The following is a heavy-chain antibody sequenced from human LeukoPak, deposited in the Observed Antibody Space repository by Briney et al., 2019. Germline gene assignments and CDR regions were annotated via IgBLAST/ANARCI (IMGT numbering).Heavy chain of an antibody. Sequence: SQTLSLTCAISGDSVSSNSAAWNWIRQSPSRGLEWLGRTYYRSKWYNDYAVSVKSRITINPDTSKSQFSLQLNSVTPEDTAVYYCARERGWSVGSYEMNWFDPWGQGTLVTVSS. V-gene: IGHV6-1*01. CDR3: ARERGWSVGSYEMNWFDP. CDR1: GDSVSSNSAA. CDR2: TYYRSKWYN. J-gene: IGHJ5*02. D-gene: IGHD1-26*01.